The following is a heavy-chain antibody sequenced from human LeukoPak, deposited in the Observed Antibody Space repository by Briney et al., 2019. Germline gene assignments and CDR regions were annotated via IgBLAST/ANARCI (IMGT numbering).Heavy chain of an antibody. D-gene: IGHD6-13*01. CDR1: GFTFSSYS. CDR3: ARGLRQQLVRYYYGMDV. V-gene: IGHV3-21*01. J-gene: IGHJ6*02. Sequence: GGSLRLSCAASGFTFSSYSMNWVRQAPGKGLEWVSSISYSSSYINYADSVKGRFTISRDNAKNSLYLQMNSLRAEDTAVYYCARGLRQQLVRYYYGMDVWGQGTTVTVSS. CDR2: ISYSSSYI.